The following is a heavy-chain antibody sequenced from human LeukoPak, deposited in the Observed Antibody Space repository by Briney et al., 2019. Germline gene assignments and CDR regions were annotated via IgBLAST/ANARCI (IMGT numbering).Heavy chain of an antibody. CDR1: GFTFSSFP. D-gene: IGHD3-10*01. CDR2: VSPDGSVE. V-gene: IGHV3-30*01. Sequence: WGSLRLSCAASGFTFSSFPMHWVRQAPGKGLEWVVVVSPDGSVENYADSVKGRFTISRDNSKNTVYLQMNILRTEDTAVYYCARASITSTYFHLYMDVWGKGTTVTVSS. CDR3: ARASITSTYFHLYMDV. J-gene: IGHJ6*03.